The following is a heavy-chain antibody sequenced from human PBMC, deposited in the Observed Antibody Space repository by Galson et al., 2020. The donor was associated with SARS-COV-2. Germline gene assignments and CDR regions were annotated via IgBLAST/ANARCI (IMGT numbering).Heavy chain of an antibody. J-gene: IGHJ3*02. Sequence: ALVKVSCKASGYTFTSYAMHWVRQAPGQRLEWMGWINAGNGNTKYSQKFQGRVTITRDTSASTAYMELSSLRSEDTAVYYCARKSYYSGYSSGWEDDAVDIWGQGTMVTVSS. CDR3: ARKSYYSGYSSGWEDDAVDI. D-gene: IGHD6-19*01. CDR1: GYTFTSYA. CDR2: INAGNGNT. V-gene: IGHV1-3*01.